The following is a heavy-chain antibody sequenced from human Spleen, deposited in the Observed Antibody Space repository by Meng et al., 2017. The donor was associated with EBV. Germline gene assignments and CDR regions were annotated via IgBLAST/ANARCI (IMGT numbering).Heavy chain of an antibody. V-gene: IGHV4-39*07. Sequence: QVQLKESGPGLVKPSGTLSLTCTFSGGSISGNNYFWGWIRQPPGKGLEWIGGMSYSGDTFYNPSLKSRVTISVEPSKNQFSLNLTSVTAADTAIYYCARPYDSTGYFSRWGQGALVTVSS. CDR1: GGSISGNNYF. J-gene: IGHJ4*02. CDR2: MSYSGDT. CDR3: ARPYDSTGYFSR. D-gene: IGHD3-22*01.